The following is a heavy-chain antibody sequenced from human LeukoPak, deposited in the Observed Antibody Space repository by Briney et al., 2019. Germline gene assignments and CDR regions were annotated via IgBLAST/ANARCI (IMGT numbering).Heavy chain of an antibody. Sequence: GGSLRLSCTASEFTFNSYGMHWVPQAPGKGLEWVAFIRFDGSDEHYADSVKRRFTISRDNSKSTVYLQMNSLRAEDTAVYYCAKDRRGSCNAGSCYCCDYWGRGALVTVSS. D-gene: IGHD2-15*01. CDR3: AKDRRGSCNAGSCYCCDY. CDR1: EFTFNSYG. J-gene: IGHJ4*02. V-gene: IGHV3-30*02. CDR2: IRFDGSDE.